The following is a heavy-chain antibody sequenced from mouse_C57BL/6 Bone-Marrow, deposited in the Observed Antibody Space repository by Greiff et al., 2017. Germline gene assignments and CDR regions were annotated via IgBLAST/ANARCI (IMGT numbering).Heavy chain of an antibody. CDR3: TSYITTVVAPYYAMDY. V-gene: IGHV14-4*01. D-gene: IGHD1-1*01. CDR2: IDPENGYT. CDR1: GFNIKDDY. J-gene: IGHJ4*01. Sequence: EVQLQQSGAELVRPGASVKLSCTASGFNIKDDYMHWVKQRPEQGLEWIGWIDPENGYTEYASTFQGKATITADTSSNTAYLQLSSLTSEDTAVYYCTSYITTVVAPYYAMDYWGQGTSVTVSA.